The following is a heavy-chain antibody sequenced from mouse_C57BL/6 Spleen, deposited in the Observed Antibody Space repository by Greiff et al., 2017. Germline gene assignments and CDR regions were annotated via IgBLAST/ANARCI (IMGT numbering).Heavy chain of an antibody. CDR1: GYTFTDYY. J-gene: IGHJ3*01. Sequence: QVQLQQSGAELVRPGASVKLSCKASGYTFTDYYINWVKQRPGQGLEWIARIYPGSGNTYYNEKFKGKDTLTAEKSSSTAYMQLSSLTSEDSAVYFCARGVLLRWFAYWGQGTLVTVSA. V-gene: IGHV1-76*01. CDR2: IYPGSGNT. D-gene: IGHD2-1*01. CDR3: ARGVLLRWFAY.